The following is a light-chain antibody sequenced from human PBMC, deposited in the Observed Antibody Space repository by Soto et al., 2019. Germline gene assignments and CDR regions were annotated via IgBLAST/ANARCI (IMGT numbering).Light chain of an antibody. CDR3: QQYDTYSRT. V-gene: IGKV1-5*01. CDR2: DAS. J-gene: IGKJ2*01. Sequence: DIQMTQSPSTLSASVGDRVTITCRASQSISNWLAWYQHRPGKAPKLLIYDASSLQSGVPSRFSGGRSGTEFTLTISSLQADDFATYYCQQYDTYSRTFGQGTKLEI. CDR1: QSISNW.